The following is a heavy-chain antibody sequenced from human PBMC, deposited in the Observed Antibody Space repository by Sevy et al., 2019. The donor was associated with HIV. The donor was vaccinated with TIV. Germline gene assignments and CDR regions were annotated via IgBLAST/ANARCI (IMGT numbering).Heavy chain of an antibody. CDR2: ISYDGSNK. V-gene: IGHV3-30*18. Sequence: GGSLRLSCAASGFTFSSYGMQWVRQAPGKGLEWVAVISYDGSNKYYADSVKGRFTISRDNSKNTLYLQMNSLRAEDTAVYYCAKERWELLGYYYYGMDVWGQGTTVTVSS. J-gene: IGHJ6*02. CDR3: AKERWELLGYYYYGMDV. CDR1: GFTFSSYG. D-gene: IGHD1-26*01.